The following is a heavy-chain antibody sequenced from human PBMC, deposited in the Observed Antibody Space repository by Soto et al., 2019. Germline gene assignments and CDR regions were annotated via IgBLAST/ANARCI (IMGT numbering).Heavy chain of an antibody. V-gene: IGHV1-8*01. Sequence: ASVKVSCKASGYTFTSYDINWVRQANGQGLEWMGWMNPNSGNTGYAQKFQGRVTLTRNTSISTAYMELSSLRSEDTAVYYCARSYITIFGVVIYYYGMDVWGQGTTVTVSS. J-gene: IGHJ6*02. CDR2: MNPNSGNT. CDR3: ARSYITIFGVVIYYYGMDV. CDR1: GYTFTSYD. D-gene: IGHD3-3*01.